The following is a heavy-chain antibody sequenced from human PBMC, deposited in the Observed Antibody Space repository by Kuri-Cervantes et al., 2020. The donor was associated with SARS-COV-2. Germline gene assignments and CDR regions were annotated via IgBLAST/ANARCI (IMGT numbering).Heavy chain of an antibody. J-gene: IGHJ4*02. V-gene: IGHV3-23*01. CDR1: GFTFNTCT. CDR2: ISQTGVAI. CDR3: AKAGPNFLDY. Sequence: GESLKISCVASGFTFNTCTMNWVRQAPGKGLEWVSSISQTGVAIHYADFVKGRFTISRDNSKSTVYLQVNSLGAEDTAVYYCAKAGPNFLDYWGQGTLVTVSS.